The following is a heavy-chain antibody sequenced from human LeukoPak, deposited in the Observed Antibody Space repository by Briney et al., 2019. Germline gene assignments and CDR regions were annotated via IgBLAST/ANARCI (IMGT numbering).Heavy chain of an antibody. Sequence: SETLSLTCAVSGGSISSSNWWSWVRQPPGKGLEGIGEIYHSGSTNYNPSLKSRVTISVDKSKNQFSLKLTSVTAADTAVYYCARARGRYYFDSWGQGTLVTVSS. J-gene: IGHJ4*02. D-gene: IGHD3-10*01. CDR2: IYHSGST. CDR3: ARARGRYYFDS. V-gene: IGHV4-4*02. CDR1: GGSISSSNW.